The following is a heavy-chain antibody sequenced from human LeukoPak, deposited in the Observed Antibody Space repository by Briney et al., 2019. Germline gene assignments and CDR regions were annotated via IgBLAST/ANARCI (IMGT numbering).Heavy chain of an antibody. V-gene: IGHV4-61*02. CDR3: ARVAAVPFDAFDI. D-gene: IGHD6-25*01. J-gene: IGHJ3*02. Sequence: TLSLTCTVSGGSISSCSYYWSWIRQPAGKGLEWIGRIYTSGSTNYNPPLKSRVTISVDTSKNQFSLKLSSVTAADTAVYYCARVAAVPFDAFDIWGQGTMVTVSS. CDR1: GGSISSCSYY. CDR2: IYTSGST.